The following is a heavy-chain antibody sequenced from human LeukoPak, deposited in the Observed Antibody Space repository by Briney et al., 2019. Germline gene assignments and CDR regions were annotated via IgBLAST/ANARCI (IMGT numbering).Heavy chain of an antibody. CDR2: IKQDGSEK. Sequence: GGSLTLSCAASGFTFSNYWMSWVRHAPGKGLEWVANIKQDGSEKYYMDSVKGRFTIFRDNAKNSLYLQMNRLRAEDTAVYYCARDKGNSDFWSGYSSYGMDVWGQGITVTVSS. CDR1: GFTFSNYW. V-gene: IGHV3-7*01. CDR3: ARDKGNSDFWSGYSSYGMDV. J-gene: IGHJ6*02. D-gene: IGHD3-3*01.